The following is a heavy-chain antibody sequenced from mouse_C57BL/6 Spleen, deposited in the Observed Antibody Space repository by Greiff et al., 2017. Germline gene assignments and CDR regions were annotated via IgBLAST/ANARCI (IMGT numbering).Heavy chain of an antibody. J-gene: IGHJ2*01. CDR1: GFTFSSYG. D-gene: IGHD2-4*01. Sequence: EVMLVESGGDLVKPGGSLKLSCAASGFTFSSYGMSWVRQTPDKRLEWVATISSGGSYTYYPDSVKGRFTISRDNAKNTLYLQLSSRKSEDTAMYYCARRKGDYDVREYYFDYWGQGTTLTVSS. CDR2: ISSGGSYT. V-gene: IGHV5-6*02. CDR3: ARRKGDYDVREYYFDY.